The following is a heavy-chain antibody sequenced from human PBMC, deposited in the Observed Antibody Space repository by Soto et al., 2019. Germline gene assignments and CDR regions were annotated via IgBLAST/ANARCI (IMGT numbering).Heavy chain of an antibody. J-gene: IGHJ4*02. V-gene: IGHV4-61*01. D-gene: IGHD2-21*02. CDR3: ARGPVVTPFVDY. CDR2: IYYSGST. Sequence: SETLSLTCTVSGGSVTSGNYYWSWIRQPPGKGLEWIGHIYYSGSTNYNPSLKSRVTISVDASKNQISLKLSSVTAADTAIYYCARGPVVTPFVDYWGQGTLVTVSS. CDR1: GGSVTSGNYY.